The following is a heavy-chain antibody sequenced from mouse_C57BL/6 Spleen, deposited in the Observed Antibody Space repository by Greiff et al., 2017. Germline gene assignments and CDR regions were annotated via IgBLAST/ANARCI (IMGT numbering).Heavy chain of an antibody. J-gene: IGHJ4*01. CDR2: INPSNGGT. CDR1: GYTFTSYW. CDR3: ASGYYGSSPYYYAMAY. D-gene: IGHD1-1*01. Sequence: QVQLKQPGTELVKPGASVKLSCKASGYTFTSYWMHWVKQRPGQGLEWIGNINPSNGGTNHNEKFKGKATLTVDKSYSTAYMQLSSLTSEDSAVYYCASGYYGSSPYYYAMAYWGQGTSVTVSS. V-gene: IGHV1-53*01.